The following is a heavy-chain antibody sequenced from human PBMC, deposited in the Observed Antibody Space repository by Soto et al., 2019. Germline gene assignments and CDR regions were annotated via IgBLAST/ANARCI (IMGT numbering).Heavy chain of an antibody. J-gene: IGHJ4*02. CDR3: ARFFDS. V-gene: IGHV4-39*01. CDR1: GGSISGSDYH. CDR2: IYYTGRT. Sequence: QLQLQESGPLLVKPSETLSLTCTVSGGSISGSDYHWGLIRQPLGKGLDWIGSIYYTGRTYYNPSLKRRVSIYLDTSKNNFSLILKSVTAADTAVYYCARFFDSWGQGTLVTVSS.